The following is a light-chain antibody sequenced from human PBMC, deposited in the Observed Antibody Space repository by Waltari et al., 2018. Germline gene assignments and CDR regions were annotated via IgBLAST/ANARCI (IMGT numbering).Light chain of an antibody. V-gene: IGKV2-28*01. J-gene: IGKJ2*01. CDR2: LAT. CDR3: MQARQTPYT. Sequence: IVMTQSPLSLPVPPAEPASIPCRASQSLLHRNGYNYLDWYLQKPGQSPQLLIYLATTRASGVPDRFSGDASGTQFTLRISRVEAEDVGVYYCMQARQTPYTFGQGTKLEIK. CDR1: QSLLHRNGYNY.